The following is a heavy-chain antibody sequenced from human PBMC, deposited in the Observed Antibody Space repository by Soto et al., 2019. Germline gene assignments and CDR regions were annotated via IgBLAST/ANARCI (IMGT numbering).Heavy chain of an antibody. Sequence: QVQLQESGPGLVKPSQTLSLTCTVSGGSISSGGYYWSWIRQHPGKGLEWIGYIYYSGSTYYNPSLMSRVTISVDTSKNQFSLKLSSVTAADTAVYYCARYYYYDSSGPYYGMDVWGQGTTVTVSS. D-gene: IGHD3-22*01. CDR3: ARYYYYDSSGPYYGMDV. CDR2: IYYSGST. CDR1: GGSISSGGYY. J-gene: IGHJ6*02. V-gene: IGHV4-31*03.